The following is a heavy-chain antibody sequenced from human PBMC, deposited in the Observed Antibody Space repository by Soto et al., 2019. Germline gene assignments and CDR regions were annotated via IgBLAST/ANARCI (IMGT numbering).Heavy chain of an antibody. J-gene: IGHJ6*02. CDR2: IIPIFGTA. CDR3: ARSQGGSSSLDIYYYYYYGMDV. D-gene: IGHD2-15*01. Sequence: QVQLVQSGAEVKKPGSSVKVSCKAPGGTFSSYAISWVRQAPGQGLEWMGGIIPIFGTAKYAQKFQGRVTITADEYTSTGTEELSSLRSEDTAVYYCARSQGGSSSLDIYYYYYYGMDVWGQGTTVTVSS. V-gene: IGHV1-69*01. CDR1: GGTFSSYA.